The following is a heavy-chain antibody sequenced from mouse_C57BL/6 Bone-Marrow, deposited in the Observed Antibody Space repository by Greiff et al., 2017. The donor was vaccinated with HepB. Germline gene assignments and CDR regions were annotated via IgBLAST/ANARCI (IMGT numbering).Heavy chain of an antibody. CDR1: GFTFSSYG. CDR3: ARHNNYYGSSYVSYFDY. J-gene: IGHJ2*01. Sequence: EVQGVESGGDLVKPGGSLKLSCAASGFTFSSYGMSWVRQTPDKRLEWVATISSGGSYTYYPDSVKGRFTISRDNAKNTLYLQMSSLKSEDTAMYYCARHNNYYGSSYVSYFDYWGQGTTLTVSS. CDR2: ISSGGSYT. D-gene: IGHD1-1*01. V-gene: IGHV5-6*01.